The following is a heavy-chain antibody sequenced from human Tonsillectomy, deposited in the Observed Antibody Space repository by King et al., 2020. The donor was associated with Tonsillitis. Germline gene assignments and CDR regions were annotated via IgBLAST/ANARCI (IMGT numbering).Heavy chain of an antibody. Sequence: VQLVESGGGLIQPGGSLRLSCAASGFTVSSNYMSWVRQAPGKGLEWVSLIYSGDSTFYADSVKGRFTISRDNSKNTLYLHMNSLRAEDTAGYDCAREYYSDSSGYYVGEAFDIWGQGTMVTVSS. CDR1: GFTVSSNY. V-gene: IGHV3-53*01. CDR2: IYSGDST. CDR3: AREYYSDSSGYYVGEAFDI. J-gene: IGHJ3*02. D-gene: IGHD3-22*01.